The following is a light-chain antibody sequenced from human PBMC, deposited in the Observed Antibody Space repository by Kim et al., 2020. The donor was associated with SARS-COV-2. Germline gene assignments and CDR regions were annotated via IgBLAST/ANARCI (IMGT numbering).Light chain of an antibody. Sequence: LSPGERATLSCRASQSVGHYLAWYQQKPGQAPRLLIYDASNRATAIPDRFTGSGSGTDSTLTIGSLEPEDCAVYFCQQRNNWPQTFGQGTKVDIK. CDR3: QQRNNWPQT. V-gene: IGKV3-11*01. CDR2: DAS. J-gene: IGKJ1*01. CDR1: QSVGHY.